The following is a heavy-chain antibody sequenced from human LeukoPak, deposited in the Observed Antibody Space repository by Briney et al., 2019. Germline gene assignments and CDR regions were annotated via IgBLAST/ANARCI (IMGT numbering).Heavy chain of an antibody. J-gene: IGHJ5*02. V-gene: IGHV3-21*04. Sequence: PGGSLRLSCAASGFTFSSYSMNWVRQAPGKGLEWVSSISSSSSYIYYADSVKGRFTISRDNAKNFLYLQMNSLRAEDTAFYYCTKGEYRTNLKRNWFDPWGPGTLVTVSS. CDR2: ISSSSSYI. CDR1: GFTFSSYS. CDR3: TKGEYRTNLKRNWFDP. D-gene: IGHD2/OR15-2a*01.